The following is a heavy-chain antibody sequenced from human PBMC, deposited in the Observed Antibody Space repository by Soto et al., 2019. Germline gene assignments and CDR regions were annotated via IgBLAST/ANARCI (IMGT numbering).Heavy chain of an antibody. CDR2: ISSSSSTI. Sequence: PGGSLRLSCAASGFTFSSYSMNWVRQAPGKGLEWVSYISSSSSTIYYADSVKGRFTISRDNAKNSLYLQMNSLRAEDTAVYYCARDIRYSSSWYVGNWFDPWGQGTLDTVSS. D-gene: IGHD6-13*01. J-gene: IGHJ5*02. V-gene: IGHV3-48*01. CDR3: ARDIRYSSSWYVGNWFDP. CDR1: GFTFSSYS.